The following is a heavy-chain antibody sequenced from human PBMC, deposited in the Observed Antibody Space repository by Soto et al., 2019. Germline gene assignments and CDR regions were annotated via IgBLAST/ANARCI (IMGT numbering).Heavy chain of an antibody. CDR3: ARGVRVFDYLSPQGY. D-gene: IGHD3-9*01. CDR1: GYTFTGYY. CDR2: INPNSGGT. J-gene: IGHJ4*02. Sequence: XSVKVSFNASGYTFTGYYMHWVRHSPGQGLEWMGWINPNSGGTNYAQKFQGWVTMTRDTSASTAYMELSSLRSEDTAVYYCARGVRVFDYLSPQGYWGQGTLVTVS. V-gene: IGHV1-2*04.